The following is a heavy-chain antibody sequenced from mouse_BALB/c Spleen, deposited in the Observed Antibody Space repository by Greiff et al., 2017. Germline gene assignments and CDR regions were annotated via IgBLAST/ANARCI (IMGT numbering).Heavy chain of an antibody. CDR3: ARSSSYYDLDY. Sequence: EVKLVESGGGLVQPGGSRKLSCAASGFTFSSFGLHWCRQAPAKELEWVAYISSGSSTIYYADTVKGRFTISRDNPKNTLFLQMTSLRAEDTAMYYCARSSSYYDLDYWGQGTTLTVSS. CDR1: GFTFSSFG. D-gene: IGHD1-1*01. J-gene: IGHJ2*01. CDR2: ISSGSSTI. V-gene: IGHV5-17*02.